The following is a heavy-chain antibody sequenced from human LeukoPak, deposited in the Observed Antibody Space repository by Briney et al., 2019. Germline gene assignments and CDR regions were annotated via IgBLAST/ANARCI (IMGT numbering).Heavy chain of an antibody. CDR2: ISYDGSNK. J-gene: IGHJ4*02. CDR1: GFTFSSYG. CDR3: AKDLEPQLVGAADY. Sequence: GGSLRLSCAASGFTFSSYGMHWVRQAPGKGLEWVAVISYDGSNKYYADSVKGQFTISRDNSKNTLYLQMNSLRAEDTAVYYCAKDLEPQLVGAADYWGQGTLVTVSS. V-gene: IGHV3-30*18. D-gene: IGHD1-26*01.